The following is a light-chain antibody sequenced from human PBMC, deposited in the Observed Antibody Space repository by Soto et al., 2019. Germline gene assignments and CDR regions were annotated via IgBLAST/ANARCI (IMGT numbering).Light chain of an antibody. CDR2: SNN. CDR1: SPNIGSNT. CDR3: AAWDDSLNGQVV. V-gene: IGLV1-44*01. J-gene: IGLJ2*01. Sequence: QSVLTQPPSASGTPGQRVTISCSGSSPNIGSNTVNWYQQVPGTAPKLVMYSNNQRPSGVPDRFSGSKSGTSASLAISGLQPDDEADYYCAAWDDSLNGQVVFGGGTKVTVL.